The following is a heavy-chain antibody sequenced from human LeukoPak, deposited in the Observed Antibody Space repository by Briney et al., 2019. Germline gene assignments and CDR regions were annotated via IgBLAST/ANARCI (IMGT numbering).Heavy chain of an antibody. CDR2: ISSSSTTI. Sequence: PGGSLRLSCAASGFSFSSYSMNWVRQAPGKGLEWVSYISSSSTTIYYADSVEGRFTISRDNSKNTLYLQMNSLRAEDTAVYYCAKLTTVTAIDYWGQGTLVTVSS. D-gene: IGHD4-17*01. CDR1: GFSFSSYS. V-gene: IGHV3-48*01. CDR3: AKLTTVTAIDY. J-gene: IGHJ4*02.